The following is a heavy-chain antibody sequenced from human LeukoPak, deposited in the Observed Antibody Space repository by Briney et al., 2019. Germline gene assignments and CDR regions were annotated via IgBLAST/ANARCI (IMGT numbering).Heavy chain of an antibody. Sequence: GGSLRLPCAASGFTFNSYAMNWVRQAPGKGLEGVSTISDSSGSTYYADSVKGRFTISRDNSKNTLYLQMNSLRAEDTAVYYCAKTLHYGHYGKFDYWGQGTLVTVSS. CDR3: AKTLHYGHYGKFDY. CDR2: ISDSSGST. CDR1: GFTFNSYA. D-gene: IGHD4-17*01. J-gene: IGHJ4*02. V-gene: IGHV3-23*01.